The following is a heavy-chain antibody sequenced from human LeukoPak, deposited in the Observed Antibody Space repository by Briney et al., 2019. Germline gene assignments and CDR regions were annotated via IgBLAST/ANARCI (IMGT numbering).Heavy chain of an antibody. D-gene: IGHD6-6*01. CDR3: VRDQGSSASDT. CDR1: GYSISSSSYY. Sequence: SETLSLTCTVSGYSISSSSYYWGWIRQPPGKGLEWIETIRHSGGTYYNPSLKSRATISLATSTHQFSLKLSSVAAADTAVYYCVRDQGSSASDTWGQGTLVTVSS. J-gene: IGHJ5*02. CDR2: IRHSGGT. V-gene: IGHV4-39*07.